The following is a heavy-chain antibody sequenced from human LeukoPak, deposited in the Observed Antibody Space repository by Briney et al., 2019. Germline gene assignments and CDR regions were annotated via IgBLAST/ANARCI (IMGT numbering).Heavy chain of an antibody. V-gene: IGHV6-1*01. D-gene: IGHD1-20*01. CDR1: GDSVSSNSAA. J-gene: IGHJ3*02. CDR3: AREGITGTTALNAFDI. CDR2: TYYRSKWYN. Sequence: SQTLSLTCAISGDSVSSNSAAWNWIRQSPSRGLEWLGRTYYRSKWYNDYAVSVKSRITINPDTSKNQFSLQLNSVTHEDTAVYYCAREGITGTTALNAFDIWGQGTMVTVSS.